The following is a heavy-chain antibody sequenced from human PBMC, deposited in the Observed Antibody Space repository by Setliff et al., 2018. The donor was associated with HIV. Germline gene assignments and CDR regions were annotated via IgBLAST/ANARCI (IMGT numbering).Heavy chain of an antibody. CDR3: ARDYLHVFDI. J-gene: IGHJ3*02. Sequence: ASVKVSCKASGYTFTDNYIHWVRQAPGQGLEWMAWINSATGGTNYAQNFQGWVTVARDASINTVYMELSSLKSDDTAVYYCARDYLHVFDIWGQGTMVTVSS. CDR1: GYTFTDNY. CDR2: INSATGGT. V-gene: IGHV1-2*04.